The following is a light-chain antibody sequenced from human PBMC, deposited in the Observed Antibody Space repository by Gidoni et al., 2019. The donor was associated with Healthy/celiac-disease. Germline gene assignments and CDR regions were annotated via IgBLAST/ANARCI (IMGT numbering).Light chain of an antibody. CDR2: AAS. CDR3: QQLNSYPPP. J-gene: IGKJ4*01. Sequence: DIQLTQSPSFLSASVGDRVTITCRASQGISSYLAWYQQKPRKAPKLLIYAASTLQRGVPSRFSGSGSGTEFTLTISSLQPEDFATYYCQQLNSYPPPFGGGTKVEIK. V-gene: IGKV1-9*01. CDR1: QGISSY.